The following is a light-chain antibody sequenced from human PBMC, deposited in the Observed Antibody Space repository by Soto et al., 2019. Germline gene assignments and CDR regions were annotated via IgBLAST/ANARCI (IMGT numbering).Light chain of an antibody. J-gene: IGKJ1*01. V-gene: IGKV1-39*01. Sequence: DIQITQSPSSLSASVGDRVTITCRASQSISSYLNWYQQKPGKAPKLLIYAASSLQSGVPSRFSGSGSGTDFTLTISSLQPEDFATYYCQQSYSTPGVTFGQGTKVDIK. CDR1: QSISSY. CDR2: AAS. CDR3: QQSYSTPGVT.